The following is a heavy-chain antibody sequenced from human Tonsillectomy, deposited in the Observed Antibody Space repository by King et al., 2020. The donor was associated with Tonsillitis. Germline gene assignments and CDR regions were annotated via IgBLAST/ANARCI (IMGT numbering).Heavy chain of an antibody. V-gene: IGHV3-33*01. J-gene: IGHJ3*02. Sequence: HVQLVESGGGVVQPGRSLRLSCAASGFTFSSYGMHLARQAPGKGLEWVAAIWEDGSNKYSLDSVKGRFTISRDNSKNILYLQMDSLRAEDTAMYHCARSIQSANSDAFDIWGQGTMVTVSS. D-gene: IGHD2/OR15-2a*01. CDR1: GFTFSSYG. CDR2: IWEDGSNK. CDR3: ARSIQSANSDAFDI.